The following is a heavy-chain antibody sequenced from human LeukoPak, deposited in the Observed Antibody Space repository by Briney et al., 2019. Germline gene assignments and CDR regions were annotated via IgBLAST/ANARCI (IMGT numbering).Heavy chain of an antibody. CDR2: IYSDGRT. CDR3: ARDVSSGWYWSAAFDI. D-gene: IGHD6-19*01. V-gene: IGHV3-53*01. Sequence: GGSLRLSSAASGFTVSANYMSWVRQAPGKGLEWVSVIYSDGRTYYADSVKGRFTISGDNSKNTLFLQMNSLRVEDTAVYYCARDVSSGWYWSAAFDIWGQGTMVTVSS. J-gene: IGHJ3*02. CDR1: GFTVSANY.